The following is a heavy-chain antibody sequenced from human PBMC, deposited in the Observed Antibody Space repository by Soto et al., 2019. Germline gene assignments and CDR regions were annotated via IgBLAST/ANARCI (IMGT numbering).Heavy chain of an antibody. J-gene: IGHJ4*02. V-gene: IGHV1-18*01. CDR3: ARLNYDSSGYYLGGYYFDY. CDR1: GGTFSSYA. Sequence: QVQLVQSGAEVKKPGSSVKVSCKASGGTFSSYAISWVRQAPGQGLEWMGGISAYNGNTNYAQKLQGRVTMTTDTSTSTAYMELRSLRSDDTAVYYCARLNYDSSGYYLGGYYFDYWGQGTLVTVSS. CDR2: ISAYNGNT. D-gene: IGHD3-22*01.